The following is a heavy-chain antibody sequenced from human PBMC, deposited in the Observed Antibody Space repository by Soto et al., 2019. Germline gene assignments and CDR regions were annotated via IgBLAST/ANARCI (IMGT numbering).Heavy chain of an antibody. CDR3: ARDTFSWPRFDY. J-gene: IGHJ4*02. CDR2: IRGSGGST. Sequence: GGSLILSCAASGFTFSSYAMLLVRQAPGKGLEWVSVIRGSGGSTYYTDSVKGRFNISRDNSKNTVFLQMNSLRAEDTALYYCARDTFSWPRFDYWGQGTLVTVSS. CDR1: GFTFSSYA. V-gene: IGHV3-23*01.